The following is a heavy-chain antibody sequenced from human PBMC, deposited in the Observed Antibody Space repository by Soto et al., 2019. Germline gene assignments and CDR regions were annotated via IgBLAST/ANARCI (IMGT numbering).Heavy chain of an antibody. CDR3: ARDKRYCSDTSCPDFDY. D-gene: IGHD2-15*01. CDR1: GGTLSSYT. J-gene: IGHJ4*02. V-gene: IGHV1-69*08. Sequence: QVQLVQSGAEVKKPGSSVKVSCKASGGTLSSYTFSWVRQAPGQGLEWMGRVIPNLGVTNYAKKFQGRFTIVEDTSTSTDDMELNSLRYEDTAVYYCARDKRYCSDTSCPDFDYWGQGTLVTVSS. CDR2: VIPNLGVT.